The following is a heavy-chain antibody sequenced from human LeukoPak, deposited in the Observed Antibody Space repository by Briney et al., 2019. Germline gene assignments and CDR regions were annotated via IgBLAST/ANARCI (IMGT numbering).Heavy chain of an antibody. CDR3: AKEGCSSTSCPAMSGAVFDY. Sequence: GGSLRLSCAASGFTFSSYGMHWVRQAPGKGLEWVAFIRYDGSNKYYADSVKGRFTISRDNSKNTLYLQMNSLRAEDTAVYYCAKEGCSSTSCPAMSGAVFDYWGQGTLVTVSS. V-gene: IGHV3-30*02. CDR2: IRYDGSNK. CDR1: GFTFSSYG. D-gene: IGHD2-2*01. J-gene: IGHJ4*02.